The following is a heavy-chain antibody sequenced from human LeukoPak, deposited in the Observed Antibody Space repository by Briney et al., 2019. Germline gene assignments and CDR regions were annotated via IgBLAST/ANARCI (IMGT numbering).Heavy chain of an antibody. V-gene: IGHV1-2*04. CDR3: ARDRRAAAGYYYYGMDV. Sequence: ASVKVSCKASGYTFTGYYMHWVRQAPGQGLEWMGWINPNSGGTNYAQKFQGWVTMTRDTSISTAYMELSRLRSDDTAVYYCARDRRAAAGYYYYGMDVWGQGTTVIVSS. CDR2: INPNSGGT. D-gene: IGHD6-13*01. J-gene: IGHJ6*02. CDR1: GYTFTGYY.